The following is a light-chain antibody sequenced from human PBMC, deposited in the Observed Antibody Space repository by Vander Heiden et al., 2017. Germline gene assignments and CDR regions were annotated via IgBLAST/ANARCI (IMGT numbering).Light chain of an antibody. J-gene: IGLJ2*01. Sequence: SYALTQPPSVSVSPGQPASITCSGDKLGDKHGWWDQQKPGQSPLLVIYQDNKRPSGIPERVSGSNSGNTATLTISGTQGMDEDDYYCQAWDSSYVVFGGGTKLTVL. V-gene: IGLV3-1*01. CDR3: QAWDSSYVV. CDR2: QDN. CDR1: KLGDKH.